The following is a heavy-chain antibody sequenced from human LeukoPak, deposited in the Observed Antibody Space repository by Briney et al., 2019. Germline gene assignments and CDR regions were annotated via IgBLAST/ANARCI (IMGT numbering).Heavy chain of an antibody. CDR3: AKDVPKYYYDSSGYYGADGY. J-gene: IGHJ4*02. D-gene: IGHD3-22*01. Sequence: PGGSLRLSCAASEFTFSSYAMSWVRQAPGKGLEWVSAISGSGGSTYYADSVKGRFTISRDNSKNTLYLQMNSLRAEDTAVYYCAKDVPKYYYDSSGYYGADGYWGQGTLVTVSS. CDR2: ISGSGGST. CDR1: EFTFSSYA. V-gene: IGHV3-23*01.